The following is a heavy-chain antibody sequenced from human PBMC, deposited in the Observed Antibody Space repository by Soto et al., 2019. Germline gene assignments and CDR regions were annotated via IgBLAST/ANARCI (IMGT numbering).Heavy chain of an antibody. CDR1: GFTFNTFA. CDR2: LSGSGSLS. Sequence: EVLLLESGGGLVQPGGSVRLSCAASGFTFNTFAMTWVRQAPGKGLEWVSALSGSGSLSYYADSVKGRFTISRDNSKNTMYLQMNNLRVDETAVYFCARDRGGALDSWGQGTLVTVSS. J-gene: IGHJ4*02. CDR3: ARDRGGALDS. D-gene: IGHD2-15*01. V-gene: IGHV3-23*01.